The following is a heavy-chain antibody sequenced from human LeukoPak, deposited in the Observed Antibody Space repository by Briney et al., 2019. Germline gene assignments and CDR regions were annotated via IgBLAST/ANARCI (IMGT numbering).Heavy chain of an antibody. CDR3: ARAGFDIVATIRGIGDAFDI. V-gene: IGHV3-48*04. J-gene: IGHJ3*02. D-gene: IGHD5-12*01. CDR1: GFTFSSYS. Sequence: GGSLRLSCAASGFTFSSYSMNWVRQAPGKGLEWVSYISSASGSIYYADSVKGRFTISRGNAKNSLFLQMNSLRAEDTAVYYCARAGFDIVATIRGIGDAFDIWGQGTMVTVSS. CDR2: ISSASGSI.